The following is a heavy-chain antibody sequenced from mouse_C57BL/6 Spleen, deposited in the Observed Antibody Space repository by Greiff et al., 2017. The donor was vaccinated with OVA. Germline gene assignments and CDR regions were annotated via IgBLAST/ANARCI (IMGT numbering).Heavy chain of an antibody. CDR1: GYTFTSYW. V-gene: IGHV1-69*01. Sequence: QVQLQQPGAELVMPGASVKLSCKASGYTFTSYWMHWVKQRPGQGLEWIGEIDPSDSYTNYNQKFKGKSTLTVDKSSSTAYMQLSSLTAEDSAVYYCSLMDYWGQGTSVTVSS. CDR3: SLMDY. CDR2: IDPSDSYT. J-gene: IGHJ4*01.